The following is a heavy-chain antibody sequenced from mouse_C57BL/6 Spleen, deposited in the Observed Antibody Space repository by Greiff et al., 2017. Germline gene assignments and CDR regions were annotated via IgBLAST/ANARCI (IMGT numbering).Heavy chain of an antibody. J-gene: IGHJ1*03. CDR3: ARLYYEYGWYFDV. CDR2: ICSGCSYT. V-gene: IGHV5-6*02. Sequence: EVKVVESGGDLVKPGGSLKLSCAASGFTFSSYGMSWVRQTPDKRLEWVATICSGCSYTYYPDSVKGRFTISRDNAKNTLYLQMRRLKSEDTAMYYCARLYYEYGWYFDVWGTGTTVTVSS. D-gene: IGHD2-4*01. CDR1: GFTFSSYG.